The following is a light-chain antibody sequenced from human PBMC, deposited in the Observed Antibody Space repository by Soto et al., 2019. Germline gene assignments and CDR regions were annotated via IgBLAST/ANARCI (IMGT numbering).Light chain of an antibody. Sequence: QSALTQPASVSGSPGQSITISCTGTSSDVGGYNYVSWYQQHPGKAPKLMIYDVSNRLSGVSNRFSGSKSGNTASLTISGRQAADEADYYCSSYTRSSTYVFGTGTKLTVL. J-gene: IGLJ1*01. CDR2: DVS. CDR3: SSYTRSSTYV. V-gene: IGLV2-14*01. CDR1: SSDVGGYNY.